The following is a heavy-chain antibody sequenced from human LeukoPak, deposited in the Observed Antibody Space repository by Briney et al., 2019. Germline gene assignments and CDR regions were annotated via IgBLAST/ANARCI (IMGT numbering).Heavy chain of an antibody. Sequence: GGSLRLSCAASGFTFSYYWMHWVRQAPGKGLEWVSAISGSGGSTYYADSVKGRFTISRDNSKNTLYLQMNSLRAEDTAVYYCANQRALNNWGQGTLVTVSS. V-gene: IGHV3-23*01. D-gene: IGHD3-16*01. CDR3: ANQRALNN. CDR2: ISGSGGST. J-gene: IGHJ4*02. CDR1: GFTFSYYW.